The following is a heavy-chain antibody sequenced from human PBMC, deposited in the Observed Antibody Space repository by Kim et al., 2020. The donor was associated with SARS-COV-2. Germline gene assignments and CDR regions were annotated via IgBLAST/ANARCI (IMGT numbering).Heavy chain of an antibody. CDR1: GFTFSDYY. D-gene: IGHD6-19*01. V-gene: IGHV3-11*01. J-gene: IGHJ6*02. CDR2: ISSSGSTI. CDR3: ARDVFVRGNLGQQWLVPSALDYYYYYGMDV. Sequence: GGSLRLSCAASGFTFSDYYMSWIRQAPGKGLEWVSYISSSGSTIYYADSVKGRFTISRDNAKNSLYLQMNSLRAEDTAVYYCARDVFVRGNLGQQWLVPSALDYYYYYGMDVWGQGTTVTVSS.